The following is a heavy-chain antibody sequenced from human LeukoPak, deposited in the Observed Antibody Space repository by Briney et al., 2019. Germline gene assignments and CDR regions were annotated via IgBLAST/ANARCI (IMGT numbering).Heavy chain of an antibody. CDR2: ISYDGSNK. J-gene: IGHJ3*02. V-gene: IGHV3-30*01. CDR3: ASSSSWGAFDI. D-gene: IGHD6-13*01. Sequence: GRSLRLSCAASGFTFSSYAMHWVRQAPGKGLEWVAVISYDGSNKYYADSVKGRFTISRDNSKNTLYLQMNSLRAEDTAVYYCASSSSWGAFDIWGQGTMVTVSS. CDR1: GFTFSSYA.